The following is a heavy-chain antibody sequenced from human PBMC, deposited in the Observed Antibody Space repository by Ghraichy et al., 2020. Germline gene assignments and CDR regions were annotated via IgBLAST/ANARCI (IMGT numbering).Heavy chain of an antibody. CDR1: GGSFSGYY. CDR2: INHSGST. J-gene: IGHJ5*02. CDR3: ARRWLVQLWLLPGGSWFDP. Sequence: SETLSLTCAVYGGSFSGYYWSWIRQPPGKGLEWIGEINHSGSTNYNPSLKSRVTISVDTSKNQFSLKLSSVTAADTAVYYCARRWLVQLWLLPGGSWFDPWGQGTLVTVSS. D-gene: IGHD5-18*01. V-gene: IGHV4-34*01.